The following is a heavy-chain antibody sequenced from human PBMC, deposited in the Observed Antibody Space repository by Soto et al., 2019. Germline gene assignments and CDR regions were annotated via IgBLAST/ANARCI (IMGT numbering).Heavy chain of an antibody. CDR1: GYTFTGYY. CDR2: INPNSGGT. Sequence: GASVKVSCKASGYTFTGYYMHWVRQAPGQGLEWMGWINPNSGGTNYAQKFQGRVTMTRDTSISTAYMELSRLRSDDTAVYYCARDTYYYDSSGYLAYWGQGTLVTVSS. CDR3: ARDTYYYDSSGYLAY. D-gene: IGHD3-22*01. V-gene: IGHV1-2*02. J-gene: IGHJ4*02.